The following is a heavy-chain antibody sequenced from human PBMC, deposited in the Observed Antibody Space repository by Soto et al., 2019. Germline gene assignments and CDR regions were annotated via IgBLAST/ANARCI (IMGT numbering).Heavy chain of an antibody. D-gene: IGHD1-26*01. J-gene: IGHJ6*02. CDR2: IYPGDSDT. CDR3: ARLPTTPYYGMDV. V-gene: IGHV5-51*01. CDR1: GYSFTSYW. Sequence: GESLKISCKGSGYSFTSYWIGWVRQMPGKGLEWMGIIYPGDSDTRYSPSFQGQVTISADKSISTAYLQWSSLKASDTATYYCARLPTTPYYGMDVWGQGTTVTVSS.